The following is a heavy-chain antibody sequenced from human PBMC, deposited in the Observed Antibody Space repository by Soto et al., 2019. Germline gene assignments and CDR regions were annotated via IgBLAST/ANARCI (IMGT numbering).Heavy chain of an antibody. V-gene: IGHV4-59*08. CDR2: IYYSGST. CDR1: GGSISSYY. CDR3: ARVSYSSSWYGFDY. J-gene: IGHJ4*02. D-gene: IGHD6-13*01. Sequence: SETLSLTCTVSGGSISSYYWSWIRQPPGKGLEWIGYIYYSGSTNYNPSLKSRVTISVDTSKNQFSLKLSSVTAADTAVYYCARVSYSSSWYGFDYWGQGTLVTVSS.